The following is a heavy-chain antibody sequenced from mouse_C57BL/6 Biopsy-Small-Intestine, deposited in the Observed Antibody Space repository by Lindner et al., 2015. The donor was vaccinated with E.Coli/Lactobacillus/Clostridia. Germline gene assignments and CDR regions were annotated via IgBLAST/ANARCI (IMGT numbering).Heavy chain of an antibody. CDR1: GYAFTNYL. D-gene: IGHD3-3*01. Sequence: VQLQESGAELVRPGTSVKVSCKTSGYAFTNYLIEWIKQRPGQGLEWIGLIYPGSGDIKFNEKFKDKATLTADKSPNTAYMQLSSLTSEDSAVYFCTRGTRDYWGQGTTLTVSS. CDR2: IYPGSGDI. V-gene: IGHV1-54*01. CDR3: TRGTRDY. J-gene: IGHJ2*01.